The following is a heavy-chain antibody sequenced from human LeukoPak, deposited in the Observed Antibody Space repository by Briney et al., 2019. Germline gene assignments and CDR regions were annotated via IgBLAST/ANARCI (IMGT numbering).Heavy chain of an antibody. J-gene: IGHJ2*01. CDR3: ARVGDHFHWYLDL. CDR2: LYSGSDT. D-gene: IGHD3-10*01. CDR1: GFTVITNY. Sequence: GGSLRLSCAASGFTVITNYLNWVRQAPGKGLEWVSILYSGSDTYYADSVKGRFTISRDSSKNILSLQMNNLRAEDTAVYYCARVGDHFHWYLDLWWRGTVVTVSS. V-gene: IGHV3-53*01.